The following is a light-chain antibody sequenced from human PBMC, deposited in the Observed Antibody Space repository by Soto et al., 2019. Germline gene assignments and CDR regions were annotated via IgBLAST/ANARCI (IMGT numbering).Light chain of an antibody. J-gene: IGLJ1*01. CDR3: SSYTSSSPYV. V-gene: IGLV2-14*01. CDR2: DVS. CDR1: SSDVGGYNY. Sequence: QSALTQPASVSGSPGQSITISCTGTSSDVGGYNYVSWYQQHPGKAPKLMIYDVSNRPSGVSNRFSDSKSGNTASLTISGLQAEDEADYYCSSYTSSSPYVFGTGTKVTVL.